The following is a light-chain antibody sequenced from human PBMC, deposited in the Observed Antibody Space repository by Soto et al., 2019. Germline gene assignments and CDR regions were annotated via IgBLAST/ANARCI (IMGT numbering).Light chain of an antibody. CDR1: QSVRSY. J-gene: IGKJ1*01. CDR3: QQYSNWPGT. Sequence: EIVMTQSPATLSVSAGEGVTLSCRASQSVRSYLAWYQHKPGQSPSLLIYGASTRATGIPARFSGSGSGTEFSLTISSLQSEDFAVYYCQQYSNWPGTFGQGTKVEI. CDR2: GAS. V-gene: IGKV3-15*01.